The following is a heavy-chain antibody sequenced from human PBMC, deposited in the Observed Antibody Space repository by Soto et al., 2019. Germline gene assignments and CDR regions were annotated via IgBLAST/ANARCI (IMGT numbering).Heavy chain of an antibody. V-gene: IGHV4-59*01. D-gene: IGHD3-10*02. CDR3: ASMIGDPVLSFDS. J-gene: IGHJ5*01. CDR1: AGSISSYS. Sequence: VQLQESGPGLVKPSETLSLTCTVSAGSISSYSWSWIRQPTGKGLEWIGFIFYSGSTSYNPSLKSRVTISIDTSEYQFSLKLNSVTAADTAVYYRASMIGDPVLSFDSWGQGTLVAVSS. CDR2: IFYSGST.